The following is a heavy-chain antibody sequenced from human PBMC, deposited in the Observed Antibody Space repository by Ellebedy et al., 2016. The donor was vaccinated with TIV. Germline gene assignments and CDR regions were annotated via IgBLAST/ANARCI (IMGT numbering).Heavy chain of an antibody. CDR2: SRGDGGST. CDR3: AKGVGVGYGMDV. Sequence: PGWSLRLSCAASAFTIDAYAMHWVRQAPGQGLEWVTISRGDGGSTYYADSVKGRFTISRDNSKNSLYLQMNSLGTEDTALYYCAKGVGVGYGMDVWGQGTTVTVSS. J-gene: IGHJ6*02. CDR1: AFTIDAYA. D-gene: IGHD1-26*01. V-gene: IGHV3-43*02.